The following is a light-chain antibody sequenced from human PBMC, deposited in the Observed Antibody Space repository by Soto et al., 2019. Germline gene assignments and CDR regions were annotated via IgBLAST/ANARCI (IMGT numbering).Light chain of an antibody. V-gene: IGLV2-8*01. CDR3: QSYDITRSGSRV. Sequence: QSALTQPPSASGSPGQSVTISCTGTSSDIGGYNSVSWYQQHPGKAPRLMIYEVNKRPSGVPDRFSGSKSGTSASLAITGLLPEDEADYYCQSYDITRSGSRVFGGGTQLTVL. CDR2: EVN. J-gene: IGLJ3*02. CDR1: SSDIGGYNS.